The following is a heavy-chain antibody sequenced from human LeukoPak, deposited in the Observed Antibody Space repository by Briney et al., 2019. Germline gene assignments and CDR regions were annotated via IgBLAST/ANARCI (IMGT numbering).Heavy chain of an antibody. D-gene: IGHD2-2*02. CDR1: GGSFSGYY. Sequence: SETLSLTCAVYGGSFSGYYWSWIRQPPGKGLEWIGEINHSGSTNYNPSLKSRVTISVDTSKNQFSLKLSSVTAADTAVYYCARGSCSSTSCYRRYYYYYYMDVWDKGTTVTISS. CDR2: INHSGST. V-gene: IGHV4-34*01. J-gene: IGHJ6*03. CDR3: ARGSCSSTSCYRRYYYYYYMDV.